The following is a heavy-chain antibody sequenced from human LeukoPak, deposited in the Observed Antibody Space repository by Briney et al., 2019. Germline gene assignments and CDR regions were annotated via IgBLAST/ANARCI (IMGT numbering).Heavy chain of an antibody. CDR2: INAGNGNT. V-gene: IGHV1-3*01. CDR3: ARDLKYQLLGYWFDP. CDR1: GYTFTSYY. Sequence: GASVKVSCKASGYTFTSYYMHWVRQAPGQRLEWMGWINAGNGNTKYSQKFQGRVTITRDTSASTAYMELSSLRSEDTAVYYCARDLKYQLLGYWFDPWGQGTLVTVSS. J-gene: IGHJ5*02. D-gene: IGHD2-2*01.